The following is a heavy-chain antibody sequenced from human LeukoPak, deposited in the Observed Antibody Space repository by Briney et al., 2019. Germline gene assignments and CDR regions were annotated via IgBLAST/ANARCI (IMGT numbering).Heavy chain of an antibody. V-gene: IGHV1-18*01. CDR1: GYTFTSYG. CDR3: ARVSRWFGDFDY. J-gene: IGHJ4*02. D-gene: IGHD3-10*01. Sequence: AASVTVSCKASGYTFTSYGISWVRQAPGQGLEWMGWISAYNGNTNYAQKLQGRVTMTTDTSTSTAYMELSSLRSEDTAVYYCARVSRWFGDFDYWGQGTLVTVSS. CDR2: ISAYNGNT.